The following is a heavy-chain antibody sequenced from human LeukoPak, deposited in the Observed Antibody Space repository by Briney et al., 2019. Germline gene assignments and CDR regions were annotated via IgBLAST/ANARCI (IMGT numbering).Heavy chain of an antibody. CDR3: AHGSSGYPIFDY. J-gene: IGHJ4*02. D-gene: IGHD3-22*01. CDR1: GYTFTSYG. CDR2: ISAYNGNT. Sequence: ASVKVSCKASGYTFTSYGISWVRQAPGQGLEWMGWISAYNGNTNYAQKLQGRVTITRDTSASTAYMELSSLRSEDTAVYYCAHGSSGYPIFDYWGQGTLVTVSS. V-gene: IGHV1-18*01.